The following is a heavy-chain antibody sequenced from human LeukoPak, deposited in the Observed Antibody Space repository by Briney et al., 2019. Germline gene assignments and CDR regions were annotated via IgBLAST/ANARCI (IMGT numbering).Heavy chain of an antibody. D-gene: IGHD2/OR15-2a*01. CDR2: VYYSGST. V-gene: IGHV4-59*01. CDR1: GGSISSYY. J-gene: IGHJ4*02. CDR3: ARDGAFAV. Sequence: SETLSLTCTVSGGSISSYYWSWIRQPPGKGLEWIGYVYYSGSTKYNSSLGSRVTISIDTSKNQLSLKLSSVTAADTAVYYCARDGAFAVWGQGTQVTVSS.